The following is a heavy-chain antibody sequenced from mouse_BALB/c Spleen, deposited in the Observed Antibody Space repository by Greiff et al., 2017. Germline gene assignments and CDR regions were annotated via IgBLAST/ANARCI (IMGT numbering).Heavy chain of an antibody. CDR3: ASVTTAGFDY. Sequence: EVQLVESGGGLVKPGGSLKLSCAVSGFTFSSYAMSWVRQSPEKRLEWVAEISSGGSYTYYPATVKGRFTISRDNAKNTLFLEMSSLRAEDTAMYYSASVTTAGFDYWGQGTTLTVSS. CDR2: ISSGGSYT. CDR1: GFTFSSYA. V-gene: IGHV5-9-4*01. J-gene: IGHJ2*01. D-gene: IGHD1-1*01.